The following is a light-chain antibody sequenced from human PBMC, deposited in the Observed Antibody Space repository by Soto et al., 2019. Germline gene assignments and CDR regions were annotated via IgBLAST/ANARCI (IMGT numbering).Light chain of an antibody. J-gene: IGKJ1*01. CDR2: AAS. CDR1: RSVGGK. CDR3: QDYGTSWT. V-gene: IGKV3-20*01. Sequence: EIVMTQSPYTLSVSPGERATLSCRASRSVGGKLAWYQQKPGQAPRLLIYAASSRATGIPDRLSGSGSGTDFTLTINRLEPEDFAVYYCQDYGTSWTFGQGTKVDIK.